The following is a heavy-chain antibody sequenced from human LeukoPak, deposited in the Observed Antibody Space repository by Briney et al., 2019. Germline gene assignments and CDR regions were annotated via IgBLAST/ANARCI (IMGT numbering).Heavy chain of an antibody. D-gene: IGHD6-19*01. CDR1: GFTFSSYW. V-gene: IGHV3-7*01. CDR3: ARGAGAVAGHYYYYGMDV. J-gene: IGHJ6*02. Sequence: GGSLRLSRAASGFTFSSYWMSWVRQAPEKGLEWVANIKQDGSEKYYVDSVKGRFTISRDNAKNSLYLQMNSLRAEDTAVYYCARGAGAVAGHYYYYGMDVWGQGTTVTVSS. CDR2: IKQDGSEK.